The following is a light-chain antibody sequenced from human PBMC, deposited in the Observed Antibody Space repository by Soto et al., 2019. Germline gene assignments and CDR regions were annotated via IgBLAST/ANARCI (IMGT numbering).Light chain of an antibody. CDR3: QQYNNWPPIT. CDR2: AAS. CDR1: QGIRND. J-gene: IGKJ5*01. V-gene: IGKV1-6*01. Sequence: IQMTQSPSSLSASVGDRVTITCRASQGIRNDLGWYQQKPGKAPKLLIYAASSLQSGVPSRFSGRGSGTDFTLTISSLQPEDFAVYYCQQYNNWPPITFGQGTRLEIK.